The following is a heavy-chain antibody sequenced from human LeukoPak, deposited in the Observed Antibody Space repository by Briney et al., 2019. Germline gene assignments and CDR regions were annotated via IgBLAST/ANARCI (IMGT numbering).Heavy chain of an antibody. CDR1: DGPISTYY. CDR3: ARVPPYDSSGYYPGNYNYYYMDA. Sequence: SETLSLTCTVSDGPISTYYWSWIRQPPGKGLEWIGYIDYSGNTNYNPSLKSRVTISLDTSKNQFSLKLSSVTAADTAVYYCARVPPYDSSGYYPGNYNYYYMDAWGKGTTVTVSS. J-gene: IGHJ6*03. D-gene: IGHD3-22*01. V-gene: IGHV4-59*01. CDR2: IDYSGNT.